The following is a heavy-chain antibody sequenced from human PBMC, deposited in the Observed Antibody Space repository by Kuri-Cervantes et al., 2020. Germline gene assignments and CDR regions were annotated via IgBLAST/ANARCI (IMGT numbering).Heavy chain of an antibody. Sequence: ASVKVSCKASGYTFTNYGISWVRQAPGQGLEWMGWISAYNGDTNYAQNLQGRVTMTTDTSTNTAYMELRSLRSDDTAVYYCARGRSYYFGMDVWGQGTTVTVSS. V-gene: IGHV1-18*01. CDR2: ISAYNGDT. CDR1: GYTFTNYG. CDR3: ARGRSYYFGMDV. J-gene: IGHJ6*02.